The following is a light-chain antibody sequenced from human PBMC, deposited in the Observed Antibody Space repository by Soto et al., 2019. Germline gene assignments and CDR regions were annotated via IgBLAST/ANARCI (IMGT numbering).Light chain of an antibody. V-gene: IGKV3-20*01. Sequence: EIVLTQSPGTLSLSPGERASLSCRASQSVTSNSLAWYQQKPGQAPRLLIYATSSRATGIPDRFSGSGSGTDFTLTISRLEPEDFAVYFCHQYGSSPYTFGQGTRLEIK. CDR1: QSVTSNS. CDR2: ATS. J-gene: IGKJ5*01. CDR3: HQYGSSPYT.